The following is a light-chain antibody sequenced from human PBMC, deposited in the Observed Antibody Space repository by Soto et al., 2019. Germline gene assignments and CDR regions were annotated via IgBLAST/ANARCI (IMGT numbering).Light chain of an antibody. V-gene: IGLV2-14*03. CDR2: DVT. J-gene: IGLJ2*01. Sequence: QSALTQPASVSGSPGQSITISCTGTNSDVGGYDSVSWYQQHPGKAPILMIYDVTNRPSGVSNRFSGSKSGNTASLTISGRQAEDEADYYCSSYTSISTLGVFGGGTKLTVL. CDR3: SSYTSISTLGV. CDR1: NSDVGGYDS.